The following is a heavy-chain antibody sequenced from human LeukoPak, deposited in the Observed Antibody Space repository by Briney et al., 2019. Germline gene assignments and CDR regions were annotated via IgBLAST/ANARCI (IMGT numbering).Heavy chain of an antibody. Sequence: PGGSLRLSCAASGFTFNTYAMSWVRQAPGKGLEWVSSNSGSGGSTYYADSVEGRFTISRDNSKNTLYLQMNSLRAEDTAVYYCARQRWFDYWGQGTLVTVSS. CDR1: GFTFNTYA. J-gene: IGHJ4*02. CDR3: ARQRWFDY. CDR2: NSGSGGST. D-gene: IGHD4-23*01. V-gene: IGHV3-23*01.